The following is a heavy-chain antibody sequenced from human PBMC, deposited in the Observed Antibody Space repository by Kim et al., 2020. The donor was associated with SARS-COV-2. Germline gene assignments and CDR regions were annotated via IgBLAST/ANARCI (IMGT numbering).Heavy chain of an antibody. CDR3: ASGLRGIAAAGT. D-gene: IGHD6-13*01. Sequence: SVKVSCKASGGTFSSYAISWVRQAPGQGLEWMGGIIPIFGTANYAQKFQGRVTITADESTSTAYMELSSLRSEDTAVYYCASGLRGIAAAGTWGQGTMVTVSS. V-gene: IGHV1-69*13. CDR1: GGTFSSYA. J-gene: IGHJ3*01. CDR2: IIPIFGTA.